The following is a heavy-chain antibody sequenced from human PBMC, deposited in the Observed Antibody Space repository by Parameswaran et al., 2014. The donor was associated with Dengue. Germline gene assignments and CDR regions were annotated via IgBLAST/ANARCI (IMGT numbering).Heavy chain of an antibody. Sequence: RWIRQPPGKGLGWIGEINHSGSTNYNPSLKSRVTISVDTSKNQFSLKLSSVTAADTAVYYCARGRAFDIWGQGTMVTVSS. J-gene: IGHJ3*02. CDR3: ARGRAFDI. V-gene: IGHV4-34*01. CDR2: INHSGST.